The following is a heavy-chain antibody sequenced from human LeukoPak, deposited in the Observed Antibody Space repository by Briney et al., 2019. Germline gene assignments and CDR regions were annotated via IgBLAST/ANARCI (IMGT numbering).Heavy chain of an antibody. CDR1: GFTFSSYA. Sequence: AGGSLSLSCAASGFTFSSYAMSGVRQAPGKGVEWVSAISGSGGSTYYADSVKGRFTISRDNSKNTLYLQMNSLRAEDTAVYYCAEGRDFDYWGQGTLVTVSS. V-gene: IGHV3-23*01. CDR3: AEGRDFDY. J-gene: IGHJ4*02. CDR2: ISGSGGST.